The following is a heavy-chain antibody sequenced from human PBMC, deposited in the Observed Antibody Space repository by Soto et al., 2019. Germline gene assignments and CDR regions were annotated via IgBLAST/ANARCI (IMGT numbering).Heavy chain of an antibody. CDR1: GGSFIGYY. V-gene: IGHV4-34*01. J-gene: IGHJ4*02. CDR3: ARVLPTYYDFWSGYPNQYYFDY. CDR2: INHSGST. Sequence: SETLSLTCAVYGGSFIGYYWSFIRHPPWKWLEWIGEINHSGSTNYNPSLKSRVTISVDTSKNQFSLKLSSVTAADTAVYYCARVLPTYYDFWSGYPNQYYFDYWGQGTLVTVSS. D-gene: IGHD3-3*01.